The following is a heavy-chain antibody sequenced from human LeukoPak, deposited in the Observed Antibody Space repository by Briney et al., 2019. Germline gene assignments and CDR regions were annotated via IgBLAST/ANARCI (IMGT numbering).Heavy chain of an antibody. CDR1: GYTFTSYG. Sequence: ASVKVSCKASGYTFTSYGISWVRQAPGQGLEWMGWISAYNSNTNYAQKLQGRVTMTTDTSTSTAYMELRSLRSDDTAVYYCAREAQWFGEFGFDYWGQGTLVTVSS. V-gene: IGHV1-18*04. J-gene: IGHJ4*02. CDR3: AREAQWFGEFGFDY. CDR2: ISAYNSNT. D-gene: IGHD3-10*01.